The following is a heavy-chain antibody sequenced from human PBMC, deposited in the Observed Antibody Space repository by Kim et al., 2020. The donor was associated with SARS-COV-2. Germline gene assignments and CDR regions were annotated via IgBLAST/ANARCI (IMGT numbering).Heavy chain of an antibody. CDR1: GFGFSEYS. CDR3: VNGFWFFVVGYGGQ. Sequence: GGSLRLSCAASGFGFSEYSMSWVRQAPGKGLEWVSYITYRSGKIFYADSVKGRFTISRDGSKNTLYLQMRSLRAEDTAVYYCVNGFWFFVVGYGGQGGR. D-gene: IGHD2-2*03. V-gene: IGHV3-21*01. CDR2: ITYRSGKI. J-gene: IGHJ2*01.